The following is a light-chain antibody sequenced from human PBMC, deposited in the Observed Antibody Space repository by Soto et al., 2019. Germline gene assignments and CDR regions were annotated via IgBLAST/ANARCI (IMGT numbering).Light chain of an antibody. Sequence: QSVLTQPPSASGSPGQSVTISCTGTSSDVGHYNYVSWYQQHPGKAPKLMIFEVSKRPSGVPDRFAGSKSGNTASLTVSGRQAEDEADYYCSSYAGRNNYVFGTGTKVTVL. CDR2: EVS. V-gene: IGLV2-8*01. J-gene: IGLJ1*01. CDR1: SSDVGHYNY. CDR3: SSYAGRNNYV.